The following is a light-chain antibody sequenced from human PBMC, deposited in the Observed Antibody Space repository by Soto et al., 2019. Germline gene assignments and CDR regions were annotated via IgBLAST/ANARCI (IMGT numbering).Light chain of an antibody. CDR3: QSYYSSLSGSEV. V-gene: IGLV1-40*01. Sequence: QSVLTQPPSVSGAPGQRVTISCTGSSSNIGAGYDVHWYQQLPGTAPKLLIYGNGNRPSGVPDRFSGSKSGTSASLAITGRQAEDEADYYCQSYYSSLSGSEVFGTGTKLTVL. CDR2: GNG. CDR1: SSNIGAGYD. J-gene: IGLJ1*01.